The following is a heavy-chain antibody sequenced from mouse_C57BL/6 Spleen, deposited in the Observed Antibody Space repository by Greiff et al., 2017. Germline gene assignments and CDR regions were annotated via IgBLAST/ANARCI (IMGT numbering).Heavy chain of an antibody. CDR1: GFTFTDYY. D-gene: IGHD2-12*01. CDR3: ARYLRQGYDSFDY. CDR2: IRNKANGYTT. J-gene: IGHJ4*01. V-gene: IGHV7-3*01. Sequence: EVQGVESGGGLVQPGGSLSLSCAASGFTFTDYYMSWVRQPPGKALEWLGFIRNKANGYTTEYSASVKGRFTISRDNSQSILYLQMNALRAEDSATYYCARYLRQGYDSFDYWGQGTSVTVSS.